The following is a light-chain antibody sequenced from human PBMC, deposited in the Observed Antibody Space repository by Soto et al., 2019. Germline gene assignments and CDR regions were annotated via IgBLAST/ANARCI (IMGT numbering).Light chain of an antibody. CDR1: ESVSSSF. CDR2: RTS. CDR3: QHYGNSLWT. J-gene: IGKJ1*01. V-gene: IGKV3-20*01. Sequence: EVVLTQSPGTLSLSPGERATLSCRASESVSSSFLTWYQQKPGQAPRLLIYRTSNRVTGIPDRFSGSGSGTDFTLNISRLEPEDFEVYLCQHYGNSLWTFGQGTKVDIK.